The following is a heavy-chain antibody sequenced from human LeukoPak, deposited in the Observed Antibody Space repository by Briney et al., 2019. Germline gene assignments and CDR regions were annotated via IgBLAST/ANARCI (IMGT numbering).Heavy chain of an antibody. CDR1: GFSFSTYA. D-gene: IGHD5-18*01. V-gene: IGHV3-23*01. CDR2: ISGSGYST. Sequence: GGSLRLSCAASGFSFSTYAMSWVRQAPGKGLEWVSAISGSGYSTYYTDSVKGRFTISRDNSKNTLYLQMNSLRAEDTAVYYCARDRDTAIWWYGMDVWGQGTTVTVSS. J-gene: IGHJ6*02. CDR3: ARDRDTAIWWYGMDV.